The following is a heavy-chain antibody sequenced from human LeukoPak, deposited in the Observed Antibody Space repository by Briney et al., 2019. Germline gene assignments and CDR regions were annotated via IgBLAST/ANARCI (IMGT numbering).Heavy chain of an antibody. CDR3: ARELVSLGTGYFDL. J-gene: IGHJ2*01. CDR2: ITGSSSWS. CDR1: GFTFRTYG. D-gene: IGHD7-27*01. V-gene: IGHV3-23*01. Sequence: GGSLSLSCEASGFTFRTYGMTWVRQAPGKGLEWVSGITGSSSWSYYSDSVKGRFTISRDNSKNTLHLQMNSLRAEDTAIYYCARELVSLGTGYFDLWGRGTLVTVSS.